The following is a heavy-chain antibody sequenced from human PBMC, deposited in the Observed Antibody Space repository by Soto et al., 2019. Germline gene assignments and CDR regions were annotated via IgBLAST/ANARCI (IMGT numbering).Heavy chain of an antibody. J-gene: IGHJ4*02. CDR1: GFTFGYSL. V-gene: IGHV3-74*01. D-gene: IGHD1-1*01. CDR2: IKPDGSIT. CDR3: VRSLFRNDPDPC. Sequence: GGSLRLSCAASGFTFGYSLIHWGRPAPGKGLVWVSRIKPDGSITDYADSVKGRFTISRDNAKKTVFLQMNSLRAEDTAVYYWVRSLFRNDPDPCWGQGTLVTVSS.